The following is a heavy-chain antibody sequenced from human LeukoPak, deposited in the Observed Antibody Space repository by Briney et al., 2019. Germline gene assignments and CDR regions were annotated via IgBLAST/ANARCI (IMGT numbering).Heavy chain of an antibody. Sequence: GGSLRLSCEASGFTFSDYWITWVRQAPGKGLEWVANIKQNGNEKYYVDSVKGRFTISRDNAKNSLYLQMNSLRAEDTAVYYCARGDRVGITTGHFDYWGQGSLVTVSS. CDR2: IKQNGNEK. CDR1: GFTFSDYW. V-gene: IGHV3-7*03. J-gene: IGHJ4*02. CDR3: ARGDRVGITTGHFDY. D-gene: IGHD1-26*01.